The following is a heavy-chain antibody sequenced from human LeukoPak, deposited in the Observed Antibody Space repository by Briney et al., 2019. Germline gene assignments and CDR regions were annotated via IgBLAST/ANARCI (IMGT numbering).Heavy chain of an antibody. CDR3: AHSLVVDGLLDY. J-gene: IGHJ4*02. Sequence: SGPTLVKPTQTLTLTCTFSGFSLSTREVGVGWIRQPPGKALEWLALIYWNDDKRYSPSLKSRLTITKDTSKNQVVLTMTNMDPVDTATYYCAHSLVVDGLLDYWGQGTLVTVSS. CDR2: IYWNDDK. CDR1: GFSLSTREVG. V-gene: IGHV2-5*01. D-gene: IGHD2-2*01.